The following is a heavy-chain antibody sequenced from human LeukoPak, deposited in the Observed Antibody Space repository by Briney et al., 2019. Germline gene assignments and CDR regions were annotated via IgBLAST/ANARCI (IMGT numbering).Heavy chain of an antibody. Sequence: PSETLSLTCAVYGGSFSGYYWSWIRQPLGKGLEWIGEINHSGSTNYNPSLKSRVTISVDTSENQFSLKLSSVTAADTAVYYCAAVRYFDWSAFDYWGQGTLVTVSS. V-gene: IGHV4-34*01. J-gene: IGHJ4*02. CDR2: INHSGST. CDR1: GGSFSGYY. D-gene: IGHD3-9*01. CDR3: AAVRYFDWSAFDY.